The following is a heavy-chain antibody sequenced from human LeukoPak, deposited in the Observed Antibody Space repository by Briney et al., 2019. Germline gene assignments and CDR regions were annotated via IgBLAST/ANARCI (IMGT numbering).Heavy chain of an antibody. V-gene: IGHV3-23*01. CDR3: ARVMRRGYSYEHLDY. J-gene: IGHJ4*02. Sequence: GGSLRLSCAASGFTFSSYAMSWVRQAPGKGLEWVSAISGSGGSTYYADSVKGRFTISRDSSKNTLYLQMNSLRAEDTAVYYCARVMRRGYSYEHLDYWGQGTLVTVSS. CDR2: ISGSGGST. D-gene: IGHD5-18*01. CDR1: GFTFSSYA.